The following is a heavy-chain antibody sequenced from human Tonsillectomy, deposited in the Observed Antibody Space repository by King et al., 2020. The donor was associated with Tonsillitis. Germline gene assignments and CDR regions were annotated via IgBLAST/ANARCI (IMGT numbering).Heavy chain of an antibody. D-gene: IGHD3-10*01. CDR3: ARGHPQGVIPVGYYYGMDV. Sequence: QLVQSGGGLVQPGGSLRLSCAASGFTFSSYDMHWVRQGIGKGLEWVSGIGTAGDPYYPGSVKGRFTISRENVKNSLYLEMNSLRAGDTAVYYCARGHPQGVIPVGYYYGMDVWAKGPRSPSP. V-gene: IGHV3-13*05. CDR2: IGTAGDP. J-gene: IGHJ6*02. CDR1: GFTFSSYD.